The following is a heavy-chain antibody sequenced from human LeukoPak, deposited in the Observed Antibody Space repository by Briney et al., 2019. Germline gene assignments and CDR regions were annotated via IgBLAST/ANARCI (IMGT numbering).Heavy chain of an antibody. D-gene: IGHD4-23*01. Sequence: PSETLSLTCAVFGGSFSGHYWSWIRQPPGKGLEWIGEINHSGSINYNSSPKSRVTISVDTSKNQFSLKLSSVTAADTAVYYCARYLDYGGNSRVFQHWGQGTLVTVSS. CDR3: ARYLDYGGNSRVFQH. CDR1: GGSFSGHY. J-gene: IGHJ1*01. CDR2: INHSGSI. V-gene: IGHV4-34*01.